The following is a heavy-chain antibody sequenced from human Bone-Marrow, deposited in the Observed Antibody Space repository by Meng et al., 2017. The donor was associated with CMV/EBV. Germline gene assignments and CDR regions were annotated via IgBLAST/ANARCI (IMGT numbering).Heavy chain of an antibody. D-gene: IGHD2-2*01. CDR3: ARECSTSCYFLDAFDI. Sequence: GGSLRLSCAASGFTFSSYAMSWVRQAPGKGLEWVSSISSSSSYIYYADSVKGRFTISRDNAKNSLYLQMNSLRAGDTAVYYCARECSTSCYFLDAFDIWGQGTMVTVSS. CDR2: ISSSSSYI. J-gene: IGHJ3*02. CDR1: GFTFSSYA. V-gene: IGHV3-21*01.